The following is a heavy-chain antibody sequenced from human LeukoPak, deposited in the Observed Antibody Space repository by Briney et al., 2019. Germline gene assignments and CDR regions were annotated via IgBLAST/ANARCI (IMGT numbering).Heavy chain of an antibody. CDR1: GGSISSGDYY. J-gene: IGHJ4*02. CDR3: ARDRISVGPDY. CDR2: IYYSGST. D-gene: IGHD1-14*01. V-gene: IGHV4-30-4*01. Sequence: SQTLSLTCTVSGGSISSGDYYWSWIRQPPGKGLEWIGYIYYSGSTYYNPSLKSRVTISVDTSKNQFSLKLSFVTAADTAVYYCARDRISVGPDYWGQGTLVAVSS.